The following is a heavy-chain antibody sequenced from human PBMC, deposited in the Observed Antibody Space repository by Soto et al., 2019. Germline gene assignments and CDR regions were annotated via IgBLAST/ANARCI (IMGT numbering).Heavy chain of an antibody. CDR3: ARGENWNLNWFDP. Sequence: VNVSCKASGGTFSSYAISWERHNPGQGLEWMGGIIPIFGTANYAQKFQGRVTITADESTSTAYMELSSLRSEYTAVYYCARGENWNLNWFDPWGQGTLVTVSS. V-gene: IGHV1-69*13. D-gene: IGHD1-1*01. CDR2: IIPIFGTA. J-gene: IGHJ5*02. CDR1: GGTFSSYA.